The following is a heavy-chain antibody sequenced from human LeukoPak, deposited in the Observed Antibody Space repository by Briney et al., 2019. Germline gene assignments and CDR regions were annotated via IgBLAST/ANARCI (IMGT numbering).Heavy chain of an antibody. V-gene: IGHV1-69*04. CDR3: ARDQSYYYGMDV. J-gene: IGHJ6*02. Sequence: ASVKVSCKASGGTFSSYAISWVRQAPGQGLEWMGRIIPILGIANYAQKFQGRVTITADKSTSTAYMGLSSLRSEDTAVYYCARDQSYYYGMDVWGQGTTVTVSS. CDR1: GGTFSSYA. CDR2: IIPILGIA.